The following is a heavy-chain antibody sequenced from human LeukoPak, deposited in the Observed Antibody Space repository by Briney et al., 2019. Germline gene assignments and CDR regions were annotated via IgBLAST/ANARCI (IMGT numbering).Heavy chain of an antibody. CDR3: ARGAITIFYYYYGMDV. J-gene: IGHJ6*02. D-gene: IGHD3-9*01. Sequence: PSETLSLTCAVYGGSFSGYYWSWIRQPPGKGLERIGEINHSGSTNYNPSLKSRVTISVDTSKNQFSLKLSSVTAADTAVYYCARGAITIFYYYYGMDVWGQGSTVTVSS. V-gene: IGHV4-34*01. CDR1: GGSFSGYY. CDR2: INHSGST.